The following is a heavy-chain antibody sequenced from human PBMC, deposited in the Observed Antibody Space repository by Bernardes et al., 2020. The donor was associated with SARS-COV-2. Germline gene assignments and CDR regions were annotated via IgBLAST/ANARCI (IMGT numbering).Heavy chain of an antibody. CDR1: GFTFSNYW. J-gene: IGHJ2*01. D-gene: IGHD2-15*01. V-gene: IGHV3-74*01. CDR2: ITSDGSST. CDR3: ARVVSCSGGSFLRRYFDL. Sequence: GGSLRLSCAPSGFTFSNYWMYWVRQAPGKGLVWVSRITSDGSSTTYADSVKGRFTISRDNAKDTLYLQMNSLRAEDTAIYYCARVVSCSGGSFLRRYFDLCGRATLVTVSS.